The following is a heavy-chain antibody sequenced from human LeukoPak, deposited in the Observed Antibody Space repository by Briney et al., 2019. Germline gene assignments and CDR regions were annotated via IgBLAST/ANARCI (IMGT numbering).Heavy chain of an antibody. CDR3: ARVGYCSGGSCYGLDY. J-gene: IGHJ4*02. CDR1: GYTFTGYY. CDR2: INPNSGGT. D-gene: IGHD2-15*01. V-gene: IGHV1-2*02. Sequence: ASVKVSFKASGYTFTGYYMHWVRQAPGQGLEWMGWINPNSGGTNYAQKFQGRVTMTRDTSISTAYMELSRLRSDDTAVYYCARVGYCSGGSCYGLDYWGQGTLVTVSS.